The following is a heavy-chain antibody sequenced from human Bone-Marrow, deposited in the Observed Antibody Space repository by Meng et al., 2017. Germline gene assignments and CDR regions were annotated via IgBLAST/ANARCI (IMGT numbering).Heavy chain of an antibody. CDR2: IYPGDSET. CDR3: ASPLSSSWA. J-gene: IGHJ5*02. Sequence: GESLKISCKCSGYTFPNYWIGWVRQMPGKGLEWMGIIYPGDSETRYSPSFQGQVTISADKSIATAYLQWSSLKASDTAMYFCASPLSSSWAWGQGTLVTVSS. CDR1: GYTFPNYW. V-gene: IGHV5-51*01. D-gene: IGHD6-13*01.